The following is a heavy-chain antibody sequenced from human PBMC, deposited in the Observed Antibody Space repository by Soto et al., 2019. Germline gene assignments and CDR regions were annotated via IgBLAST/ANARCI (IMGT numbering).Heavy chain of an antibody. J-gene: IGHJ3*02. CDR1: GGSISSSSCY. CDR2: IYYSGNT. D-gene: IGHD2-2*01. V-gene: IGHV4-39*01. CDR3: ARNVVVPAPAAFDI. Sequence: SETLSLTCPVSGGSISSSSCYWGCLLQAPGKGLEWIGSIYYSGNTYYNPSLKSRVTISVDTSKNQFSLKLSSVTAADTAVYYCARNVVVPAPAAFDIWGQGTMVTVSS.